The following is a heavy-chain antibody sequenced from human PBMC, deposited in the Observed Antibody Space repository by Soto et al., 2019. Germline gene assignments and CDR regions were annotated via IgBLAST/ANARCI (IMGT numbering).Heavy chain of an antibody. V-gene: IGHV1-18*01. D-gene: IGHD3-22*01. CDR1: GYTFTSYG. Sequence: GASVKVSCKASGYTFTSYGISWVRQAPGQGLEWMGWISAYNGNTNYAQKLQGRVTMTTDTSTSTAYMELRSLRAEDTAVYYCARFYYDSSGYLPSPYYYYYGMDVWGQGTTVTVSS. J-gene: IGHJ6*02. CDR3: ARFYYDSSGYLPSPYYYYYGMDV. CDR2: ISAYNGNT.